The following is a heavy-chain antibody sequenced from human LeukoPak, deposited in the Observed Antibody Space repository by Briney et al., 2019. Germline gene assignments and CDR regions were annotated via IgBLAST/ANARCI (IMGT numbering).Heavy chain of an antibody. Sequence: SETLSLTCTVSGGSISSGGYYWSWIRQHPGKSLEWIGYIYYSGSTYYNPSLKSRVTISVDTSKNQFSLKLSSVTAADTAVYYCARGRITIFGVVITAPLDYWGQGTLVTVSS. D-gene: IGHD3-3*01. V-gene: IGHV4-31*03. J-gene: IGHJ4*02. CDR2: IYYSGST. CDR1: GGSISSGGYY. CDR3: ARGRITIFGVVITAPLDY.